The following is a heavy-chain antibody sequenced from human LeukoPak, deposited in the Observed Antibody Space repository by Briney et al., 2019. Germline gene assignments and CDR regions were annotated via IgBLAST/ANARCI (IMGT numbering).Heavy chain of an antibody. CDR3: AKDTDYGDHTVDY. Sequence: GGSLRLSCAASGFTFSSYGIHWVRQAPGKGLEWVAIISYDGTNKYYGDSVKGRFTISRVNSKNTLYLQMNSLRVEDTAVYYCAKDTDYGDHTVDYWGQGILVTVPS. J-gene: IGHJ4*02. D-gene: IGHD4-17*01. CDR1: GFTFSSYG. CDR2: ISYDGTNK. V-gene: IGHV3-30*18.